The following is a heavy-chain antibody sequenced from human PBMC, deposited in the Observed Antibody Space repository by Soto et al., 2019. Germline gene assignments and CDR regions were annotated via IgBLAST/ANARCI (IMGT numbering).Heavy chain of an antibody. Sequence: GGSLRLSCAASGFTFSSYAMHWVRQAPGKGLEWVAVISYDGSNKYYADSVKGRFTISRDNSKNTLYLQMNSLRAEDTAVYYCARDRLFDYWGQGTLVTVSS. CDR1: GFTFSSYA. CDR2: ISYDGSNK. CDR3: ARDRLFDY. J-gene: IGHJ4*02. V-gene: IGHV3-30-3*01.